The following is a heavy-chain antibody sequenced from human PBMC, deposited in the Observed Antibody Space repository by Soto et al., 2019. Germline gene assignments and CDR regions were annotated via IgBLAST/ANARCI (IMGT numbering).Heavy chain of an antibody. CDR1: GYTFTRNY. CDR2: INPNGGST. V-gene: IGHV1-46*01. CDR3: ARGPYDFWSGSLDY. Sequence: GASVKVSCKASGYTFTRNYMHWVRQAPGQGLEWIGIINPNGGSTSYAQNFQGRVTMTSDTSTSTVYMELSGLRSEDTAVYYCARGPYDFWSGSLDYWGQGALVTVSS. J-gene: IGHJ4*02. D-gene: IGHD3-3*01.